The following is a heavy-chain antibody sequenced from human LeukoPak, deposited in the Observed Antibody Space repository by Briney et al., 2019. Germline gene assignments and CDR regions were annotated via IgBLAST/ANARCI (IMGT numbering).Heavy chain of an antibody. CDR1: GGSISSYY. V-gene: IGHV4-4*07. D-gene: IGHD6-13*01. J-gene: IGHJ4*02. CDR3: ASPSAIAAAGTPSSFDY. CDR2: IYTSGST. Sequence: SETLSLTCTVSGGSISSYYWSWIRQPAGMGLEWIGRIYTSGSTNYNPSLKSRVTMSVDTSKNQFSLKLSSVTAADTAVYYCASPSAIAAAGTPSSFDYWGQGTLVTVSS.